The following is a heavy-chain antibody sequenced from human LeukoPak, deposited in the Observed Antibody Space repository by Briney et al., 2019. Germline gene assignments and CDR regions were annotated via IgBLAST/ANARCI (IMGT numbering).Heavy chain of an antibody. V-gene: IGHV4-59*08. CDR3: ARGGDYTPLDY. J-gene: IGHJ4*02. Sequence: SETLSLTCTVSGGSISSYYWSWIRQPPGKGLEWIGYIYYSGSTNYNPSLKSRVTISVDTSKNQFSLKLSSVTAADTAVYYCARGGDYTPLDYWGQGTLVTVSS. CDR1: GGSISSYY. D-gene: IGHD4-17*01. CDR2: IYYSGST.